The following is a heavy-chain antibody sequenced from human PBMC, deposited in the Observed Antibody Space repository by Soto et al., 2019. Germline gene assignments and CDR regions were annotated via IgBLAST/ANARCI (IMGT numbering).Heavy chain of an antibody. CDR2: IYYSGTS. V-gene: IGHV4-39*01. CDR1: GGSISTSAYY. J-gene: IGHJ4*02. CDR3: ASRVEGLYSGNDRYYFDY. D-gene: IGHD5-12*01. Sequence: SETLSLTCTVSGGSISTSAYYWGWIRQPPGKRMEWIGTIYYSGTSYHNPSLKSRVTISVDTSKNQFSLTLTSVTAADTALFYCASRVEGLYSGNDRYYFDYWGQGTLVTVSS.